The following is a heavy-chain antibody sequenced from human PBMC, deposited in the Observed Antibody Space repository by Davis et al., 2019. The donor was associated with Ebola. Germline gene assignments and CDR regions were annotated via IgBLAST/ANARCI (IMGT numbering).Heavy chain of an antibody. Sequence: GESLKISCAASGFTFSSYSMNWVRQAPGKGLEWVSSISSSSSYIYYADSVKGRFTISRDNAKNSLYLQMNSLKTEDTAVYYCTTVTVVVPAATARGYYYYYGMDVWGQGTTVTVSS. CDR1: GFTFSSYS. D-gene: IGHD2-2*01. CDR3: TTVTVVVPAATARGYYYYYGMDV. V-gene: IGHV3-21*03. CDR2: ISSSSSYI. J-gene: IGHJ6*02.